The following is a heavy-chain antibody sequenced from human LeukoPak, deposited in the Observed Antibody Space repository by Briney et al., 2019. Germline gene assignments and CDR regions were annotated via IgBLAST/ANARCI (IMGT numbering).Heavy chain of an antibody. CDR2: IKGDRSST. D-gene: IGHD4-23*01. V-gene: IGHV3-74*01. Sequence: GGSLRLSCAASGFTFSSNWMHWVRQAPGKGLVWVSRIKGDRSSTSYADSVKGRFTISRDNAKNTLFLQMNSLRAEDTAVYYCARAIYGGPQGAWGQGTLVTVSS. J-gene: IGHJ5*02. CDR3: ARAIYGGPQGA. CDR1: GFTFSSNW.